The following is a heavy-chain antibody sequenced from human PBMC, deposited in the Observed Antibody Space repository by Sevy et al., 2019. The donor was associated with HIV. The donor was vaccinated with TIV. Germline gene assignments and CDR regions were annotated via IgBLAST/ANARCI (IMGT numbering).Heavy chain of an antibody. Sequence: SETLSLTCSVSDDSINSYYWSWIRQPPGKGLEWIGYIYNNIGSTSYNPSLTSRVTISVDTSKNHFSLKLTSLTAADPANFYRARGAVFNGNAATPLLDFWGLGTLVTVSS. D-gene: IGHD1-1*01. J-gene: IGHJ4*01. V-gene: IGHV4-59*08. CDR2: IYNNIGST. CDR1: DDSINSYY. CDR3: ARGAVFNGNAATPLLDF.